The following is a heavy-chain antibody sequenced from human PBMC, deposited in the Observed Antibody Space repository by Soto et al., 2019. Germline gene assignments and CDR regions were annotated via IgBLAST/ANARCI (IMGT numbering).Heavy chain of an antibody. J-gene: IGHJ6*02. Sequence: PGGSLRLSCAASGFTFSSYAMHLVRQSPGKGLEWVAVISYDGSNKYYADSVKGRFTISRDNSKNTLYLQMNSLRAEDTAVYYCARDLYSGYDLHYHYGIDVWGHGTPVTVSS. CDR1: GFTFSSYA. D-gene: IGHD5-12*01. V-gene: IGHV3-30-3*01. CDR2: ISYDGSNK. CDR3: ARDLYSGYDLHYHYGIDV.